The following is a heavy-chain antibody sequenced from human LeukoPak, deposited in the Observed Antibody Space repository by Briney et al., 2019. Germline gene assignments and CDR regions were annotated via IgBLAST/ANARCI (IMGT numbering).Heavy chain of an antibody. Sequence: QPGRSLRLSCAASGFTFSDFGIHWVRQAPGKGLEWVAVIWYDGSNKYYADSVKGRFTISRDDSRNTVYLQMSSLRAEDTAVYYCARDVFAQGGIDYWGQGTLVTVSS. CDR2: IWYDGSNK. J-gene: IGHJ4*02. V-gene: IGHV3-33*08. CDR1: GFTFSDFG. CDR3: ARDVFAQGGIDY. D-gene: IGHD3-16*01.